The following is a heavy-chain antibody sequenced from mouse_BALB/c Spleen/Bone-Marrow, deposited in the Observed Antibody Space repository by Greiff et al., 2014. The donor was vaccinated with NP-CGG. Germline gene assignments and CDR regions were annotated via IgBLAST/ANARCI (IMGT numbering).Heavy chain of an antibody. D-gene: IGHD2-4*01. CDR2: IWAGGST. CDR1: GFSLTTYG. J-gene: IGHJ2*01. CDR3: ARAHYDYVLFDY. V-gene: IGHV2-9*02. Sequence: VQLVESGPGLVAPSQSLSITCTVSGFSLTTYGVHWVRQPPGKGLEWLGVIWAGGSTNYNSALMSRLSISKDNSKSQVFLKMNSLQTDDPAMYYCARAHYDYVLFDYWGQGTPLTVSS.